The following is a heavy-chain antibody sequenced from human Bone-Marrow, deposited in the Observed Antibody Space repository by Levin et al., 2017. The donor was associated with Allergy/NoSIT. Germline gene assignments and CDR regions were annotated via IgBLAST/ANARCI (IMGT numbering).Heavy chain of an antibody. CDR1: GFTFSSYG. CDR3: AKDFHDYRNVQYYYYGMDV. CDR2: ISDDGSNK. J-gene: IGHJ6*02. Sequence: GGSLRLSCTASGFTFSSYGMHWVRQAPGKGLEWVAVISDDGSNKYYIDSVKGRFTISRDNSKNTLYLQMNSLRAEDTAVYYCAKDFHDYRNVQYYYYGMDVWGQGTTVTVSS. V-gene: IGHV3-30*18. D-gene: IGHD4-11*01.